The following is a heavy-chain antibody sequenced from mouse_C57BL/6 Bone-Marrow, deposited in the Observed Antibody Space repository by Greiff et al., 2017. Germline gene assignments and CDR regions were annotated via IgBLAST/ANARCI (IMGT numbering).Heavy chain of an antibody. D-gene: IGHD1-1*01. CDR2: IYPGNSDT. Sequence: EVQLQQSGTVLARPGASVKMSCKTSGYTFTSYWMHWVKQRPGQGLEWIGAIYPGNSDTSYNQKFKGKAKLTAVTSASTAYMELSSLTNEDSAVYYCTRSPTVVAKGFAYWGQGTLVTVSA. J-gene: IGHJ3*01. CDR1: GYTFTSYW. V-gene: IGHV1-5*01. CDR3: TRSPTVVAKGFAY.